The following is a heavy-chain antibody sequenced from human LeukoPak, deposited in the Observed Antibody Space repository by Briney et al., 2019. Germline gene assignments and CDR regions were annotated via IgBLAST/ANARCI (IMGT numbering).Heavy chain of an antibody. D-gene: IGHD6-19*01. CDR1: GYTFTSYG. Sequence: GASVKVSCKASGYTFTSYGISWVRQAPGQGLEWMGWISAYNGNTNYAQKRQGRVTMTTDTSTSTAYMELRSLRSDDTAVYYGARKHSSGWYPDYWGQGTLVTVSS. J-gene: IGHJ4*02. V-gene: IGHV1-18*01. CDR3: ARKHSSGWYPDY. CDR2: ISAYNGNT.